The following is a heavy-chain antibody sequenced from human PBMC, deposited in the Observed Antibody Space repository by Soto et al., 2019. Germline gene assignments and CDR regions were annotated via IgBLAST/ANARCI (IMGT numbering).Heavy chain of an antibody. CDR3: AKERATTTAFDY. V-gene: IGHV3-23*01. CDR2: ITDNGGST. Sequence: GGSLRLSCAASGFAFRRDGMSWVRQAPGKGLEWVSLITDNGGSTYYADSVKGRFTISRDNTKNTLFLQMNSLRAEDTAVYYCAKERATTTAFDYWGQGALVTVSS. D-gene: IGHD4-17*01. CDR1: GFAFRRDG. J-gene: IGHJ4*02.